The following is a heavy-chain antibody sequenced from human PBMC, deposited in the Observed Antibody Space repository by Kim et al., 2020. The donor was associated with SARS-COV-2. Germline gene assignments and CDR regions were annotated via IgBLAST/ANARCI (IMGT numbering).Heavy chain of an antibody. J-gene: IGHJ4*02. Sequence: SETLSLTCTVSGGSISSSSYYWGWIRQPPGKGLEWIGSIYYSGSTYYNPSLKSRVTISVDTSKNQFSLKLSSVTAADTAVYYCASLGAHSSGWYGDEYWGPGTLLTISS. CDR3: ASLGAHSSGWYGDEY. V-gene: IGHV4-39*01. CDR1: GGSISSSSYY. D-gene: IGHD6-19*01. CDR2: IYYSGST.